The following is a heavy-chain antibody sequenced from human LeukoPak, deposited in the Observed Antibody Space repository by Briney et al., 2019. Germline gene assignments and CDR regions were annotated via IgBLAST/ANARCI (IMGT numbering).Heavy chain of an antibody. J-gene: IGHJ4*02. D-gene: IGHD3-16*02. CDR3: ARAFHSLGGLSLPDY. CDR2: IHPSTGNP. Sequence: VASVKVSCKASGYTFTNYAMNWVRQAPGQGLEWMGWIHPSTGNPTYAQGFTGRFVFSLDTSVSTTYLQISSLKAEDTAVYYCARAFHSLGGLSLPDYWGQGTLVTVSS. V-gene: IGHV7-4-1*02. CDR1: GYTFTNYA.